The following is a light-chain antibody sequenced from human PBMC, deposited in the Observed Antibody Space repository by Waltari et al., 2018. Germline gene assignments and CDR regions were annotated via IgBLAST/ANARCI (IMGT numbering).Light chain of an antibody. V-gene: IGKV2-28*01. J-gene: IGKJ4*01. CDR3: MQALQTPT. Sequence: DIVMTQSPLSLPVTPGEPASISCSSRQSLLHRNGYNYLDWYLQKPGQSPQLLIYLGSNRASGVPDRFSGSGSGTDFTLKISRVEAEDVGVYYCMQALQTPTFGGGTKVEIK. CDR2: LGS. CDR1: QSLLHRNGYNY.